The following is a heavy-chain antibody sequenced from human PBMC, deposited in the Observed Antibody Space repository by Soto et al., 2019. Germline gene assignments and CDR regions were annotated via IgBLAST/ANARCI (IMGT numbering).Heavy chain of an antibody. CDR3: ARGGLRFLSPKDV. Sequence: SETLSLTCTVSGASISSYYLSWIRQPPGKGLEWIGCIDYTGSTNHNPSLKSRVTISVDTSKNQFSLKLSFVTAADTAVYYCARGGLRFLSPKDVWGQGTTVTVSS. J-gene: IGHJ6*02. V-gene: IGHV4-59*01. D-gene: IGHD3-3*01. CDR2: IDYTGST. CDR1: GASISSYY.